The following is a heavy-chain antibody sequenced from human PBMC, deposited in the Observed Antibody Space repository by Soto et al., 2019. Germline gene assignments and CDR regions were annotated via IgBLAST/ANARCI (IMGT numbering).Heavy chain of an antibody. J-gene: IGHJ6*02. D-gene: IGHD1-26*01. Sequence: ASVKVSCKASGYTFTGYYVHWVRQAPGQGLEWVGWINPNSGDTYLAQRFQGRVTMNRDTSIGTAYMELRGLTSDDTAEYYCAKGGAIVAAGTRVYLYNAKDVWGQGTTFTVSS. V-gene: IGHV1-2*02. CDR2: INPNSGDT. CDR3: AKGGAIVAAGTRVYLYNAKDV. CDR1: GYTFTGYY.